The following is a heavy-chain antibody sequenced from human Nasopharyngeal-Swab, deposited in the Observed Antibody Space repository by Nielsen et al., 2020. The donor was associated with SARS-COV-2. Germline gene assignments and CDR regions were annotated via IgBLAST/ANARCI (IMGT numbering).Heavy chain of an antibody. J-gene: IGHJ4*02. CDR2: LNPDSGDT. CDR1: GFIFSASA. Sequence: GESLKISCAASGFIFSASAIHWLRQVPGQGLEWVGCLNPDSGDTNYAQKFQGRVTVTRDRSRSTAHIELSRLRSDDTAVYYCARDYYDNYDSDYWGQGTLVTVSS. V-gene: IGHV1-2*02. D-gene: IGHD3-22*01. CDR3: ARDYYDNYDSDY.